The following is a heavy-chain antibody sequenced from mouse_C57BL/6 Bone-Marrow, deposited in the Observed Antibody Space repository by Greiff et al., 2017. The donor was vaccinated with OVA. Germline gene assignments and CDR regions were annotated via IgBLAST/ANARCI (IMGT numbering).Heavy chain of an antibody. Sequence: QVQLQQPGAELVRPGSSVKLSCKASGYTFTSYWMDWVKQRPGQGLEWIGNIYPSDSETHYNQKFKDKATLTVDKSSSTAYMQLSSLTSEDSAVYYCAREVVASYYFDYWGQGTTRTVSS. CDR3: AREVVASYYFDY. D-gene: IGHD1-1*01. J-gene: IGHJ2*01. CDR2: IYPSDSET. V-gene: IGHV1-61*01. CDR1: GYTFTSYW.